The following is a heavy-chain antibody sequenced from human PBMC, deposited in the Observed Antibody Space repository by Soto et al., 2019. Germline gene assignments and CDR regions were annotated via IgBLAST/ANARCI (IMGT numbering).Heavy chain of an antibody. CDR3: ARAVAVPADFDY. CDR2: INAGNGNT. D-gene: IGHD6-19*01. CDR1: GYTFTGYA. J-gene: IGHJ4*02. Sequence: QVQLVQSGAEEKKPGASVKVSCKASGYTFTGYAMHWVRQAPGQRLEWMGWINAGNGNTKYSQKFQGRVTITRDTSASTAYMDLSSLRTEDTAVCYCARAVAVPADFDYWGQGTLVTVSS. V-gene: IGHV1-3*05.